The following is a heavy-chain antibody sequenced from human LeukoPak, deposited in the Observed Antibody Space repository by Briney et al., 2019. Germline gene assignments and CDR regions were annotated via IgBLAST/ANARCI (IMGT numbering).Heavy chain of an antibody. CDR2: INPNSGGT. Sequence: ASVTVSCKSSGYTFTGYYMHWVRQAPGQGLEWMGWINPNSGGTNYAQKFQGRVTMTRDTSISTAYMELSRLRSDDTAVYYCARDFFDTANRPYHFDYWGQGTLVTVSS. CDR1: GYTFTGYY. D-gene: IGHD1-14*01. CDR3: ARDFFDTANRPYHFDY. J-gene: IGHJ4*02. V-gene: IGHV1-2*02.